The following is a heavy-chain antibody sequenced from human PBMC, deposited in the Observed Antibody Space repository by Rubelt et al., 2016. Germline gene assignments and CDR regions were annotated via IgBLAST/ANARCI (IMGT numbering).Heavy chain of an antibody. CDR2: ISAYNGNT. D-gene: IGHD1-20*01. Sequence: QVQLVQSGAEVKKPGASVKVSCKASGYTFTSYGISWVRQAPGQGLEWMGWISAYNGNTNYAQKIQGRVTKPTDTATSTAYMELRRLRTEEPAVYDCARDPPPVSRYNWNGPVDCWGQGTLVTVSS. CDR3: ARDPPPVSRYNWNGPVDC. V-gene: IGHV1-18*01. CDR1: GYTFTSYG. J-gene: IGHJ4*02.